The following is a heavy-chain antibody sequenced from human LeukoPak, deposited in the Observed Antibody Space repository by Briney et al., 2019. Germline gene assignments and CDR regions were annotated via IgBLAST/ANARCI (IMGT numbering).Heavy chain of an antibody. D-gene: IGHD5-18*01. CDR3: AVQGYSYGSYFDY. J-gene: IGHJ4*02. V-gene: IGHV4-31*03. Sequence: SQTLSLTCTVSGGSISSGGYYWSWIRQHPGKGLEWIGYIYYSGSTYYNPSLKSRVTISVDTSKNQFSLKLSSVTAADMAVYYCAVQGYSYGSYFDYWGQGTLVTVSS. CDR2: IYYSGST. CDR1: GGSISSGGYY.